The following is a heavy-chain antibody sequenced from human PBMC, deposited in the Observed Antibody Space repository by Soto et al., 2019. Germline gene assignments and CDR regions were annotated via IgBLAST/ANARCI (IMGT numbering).Heavy chain of an antibody. Sequence: EVQLVESGGGLIQPGGSLRLSCAASGFTVSSKYMSWVRQAPGKGLEWVSVIYRGGSTYYADSVKGRFTISRDNSKNTLYLQMNSLRAEDTAVYYCARNYYDSGGGFDYWGQGTLVTVSS. V-gene: IGHV3-53*01. CDR1: GFTVSSKY. CDR3: ARNYYDSGGGFDY. CDR2: IYRGGST. J-gene: IGHJ4*02. D-gene: IGHD3-22*01.